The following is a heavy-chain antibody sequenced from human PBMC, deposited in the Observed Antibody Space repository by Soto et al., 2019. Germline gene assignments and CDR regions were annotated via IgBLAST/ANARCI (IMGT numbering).Heavy chain of an antibody. D-gene: IGHD1-26*01. CDR1: GYTFTSYA. Sequence: QVQLVQSGAEVKKPGASVTVSCKDSGYTFTSYAMHWVRQAPGQRLEWMGWINAGNGNTKYSQKFQGRVTITRDTSASTAYMELSSLRAEDTAVYYCARERYALSGENNWYFDIWGRGPLVTVSS. V-gene: IGHV1-3*01. J-gene: IGHJ2*01. CDR3: ARERYALSGENNWYFDI. CDR2: INAGNGNT.